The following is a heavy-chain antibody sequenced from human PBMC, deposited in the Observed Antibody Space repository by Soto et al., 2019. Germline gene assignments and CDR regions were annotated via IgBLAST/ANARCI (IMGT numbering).Heavy chain of an antibody. CDR1: GFTFSSYG. Sequence: GGSLRLSCAASGFTFSSYGMHWVRQAPGKGLEWVAVISYDGSNKYYADSVKGRFTISRDNSKNTLYLQMNSLRAEDTAVYYRAKDSTLELRIGGYFDYWGQGTLVTVS. D-gene: IGHD1-7*01. CDR3: AKDSTLELRIGGYFDY. J-gene: IGHJ4*02. V-gene: IGHV3-30*18. CDR2: ISYDGSNK.